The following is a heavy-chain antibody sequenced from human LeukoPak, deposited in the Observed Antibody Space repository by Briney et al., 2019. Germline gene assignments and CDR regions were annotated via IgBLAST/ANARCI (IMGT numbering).Heavy chain of an antibody. J-gene: IGHJ4*02. CDR3: ASSPFGNIVATLY. V-gene: IGHV4-34*01. CDR1: GGSFSGYY. Sequence: SETLSLTCAVYGGSFSGYYWSWIRQPPGKGLEWIGEINHSGSTNYNPSLKSRVTISVDTSKNQFSLKLSSVTAADTAVYYCASSPFGNIVATLYWGQGTLVTVSS. D-gene: IGHD5-12*01. CDR2: INHSGST.